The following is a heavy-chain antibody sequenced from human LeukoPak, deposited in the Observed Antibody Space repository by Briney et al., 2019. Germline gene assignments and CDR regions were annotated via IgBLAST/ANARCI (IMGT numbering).Heavy chain of an antibody. Sequence: GASVNGTCQASGYTFTSYGISWVRQAPGQGLEWMGWISAYNGNTNDAQKVQGRVTMTTDTSTSTAYMELRSLRSDDTAVYYCARDGRTDGTPFDYWGQGTLVTVSS. CDR1: GYTFTSYG. D-gene: IGHD1-1*01. J-gene: IGHJ4*02. CDR2: ISAYNGNT. CDR3: ARDGRTDGTPFDY. V-gene: IGHV1-18*01.